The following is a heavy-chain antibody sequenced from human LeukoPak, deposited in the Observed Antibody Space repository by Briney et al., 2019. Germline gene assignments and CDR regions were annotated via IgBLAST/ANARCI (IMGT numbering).Heavy chain of an antibody. Sequence: GGSLRLSCAASGFTLSSYWMHWVRQAPGEGLVWVSRINSDGSNINYADSVKGRFTISRDNAKNTLYLQMSSLRVEDTAVYYCVRSSGWPGYWGQGTMVTVSS. D-gene: IGHD6-19*01. CDR1: GFTLSSYW. CDR3: VRSSGWPGY. V-gene: IGHV3-74*01. CDR2: INSDGSNI. J-gene: IGHJ4*02.